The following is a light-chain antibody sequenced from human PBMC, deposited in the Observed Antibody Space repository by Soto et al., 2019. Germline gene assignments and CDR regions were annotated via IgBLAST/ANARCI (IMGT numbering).Light chain of an antibody. CDR3: QQYNSWPLT. CDR1: QSVGSN. V-gene: IGKV3-15*01. J-gene: IGKJ4*01. CDR2: GAS. Sequence: EIVITHSPAALSVSPGERTSLSCRASQSVGSNLAWYQQKPGQAPRLLIYGASTRATGMSARFSGIGSGTEFTLTISSLQSEDFAVYYCQQYNSWPLTFGGGTKVDI.